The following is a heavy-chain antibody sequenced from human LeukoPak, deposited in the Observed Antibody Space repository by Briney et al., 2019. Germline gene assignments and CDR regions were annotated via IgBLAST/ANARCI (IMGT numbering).Heavy chain of an antibody. V-gene: IGHV3-7*01. Sequence: GSLRLSCAASGFTFTTYWMTWVRQAPGKGLEWVANIRQDGSEKYYVDSVKGRFTISRDNAKNSLYLQMNSLRAEDTAVYYCARNLRLNYYYYGMDVWGQGTTVTVSS. D-gene: IGHD3-16*01. CDR1: GFTFTTYW. CDR2: IRQDGSEK. J-gene: IGHJ6*02. CDR3: ARNLRLNYYYYGMDV.